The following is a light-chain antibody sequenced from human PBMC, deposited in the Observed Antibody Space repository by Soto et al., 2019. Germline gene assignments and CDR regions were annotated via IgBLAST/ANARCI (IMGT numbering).Light chain of an antibody. Sequence: QMTQSPSSLSASVGARVTITCRASQSISHYLHWYQQKPGKAPTLLIYAASNLQSGVPSRFSGSGSGADFTLTINSLQPEDFATYYCQQSDSYPRTFGQGTKVDVK. CDR2: AAS. J-gene: IGKJ1*01. CDR1: QSISHY. V-gene: IGKV1-39*01. CDR3: QQSDSYPRT.